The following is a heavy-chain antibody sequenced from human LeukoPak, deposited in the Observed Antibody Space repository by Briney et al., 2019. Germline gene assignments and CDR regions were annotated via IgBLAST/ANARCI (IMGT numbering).Heavy chain of an antibody. J-gene: IGHJ6*03. D-gene: IGHD4-17*01. CDR3: ARGDYGYYYYYYYMDV. CDR2: INHSGST. Sequence: SETLSLTCAVYGGSFSGYYWSWIRQPPGKGLEWIGEINHSGSTNYNPSLKSRVTISVDTSKNQFSLKLSSVTAADTAVYYCARGDYGYYYYYYYMDVWGKGTTVTVSS. CDR1: GGSFSGYY. V-gene: IGHV4-34*01.